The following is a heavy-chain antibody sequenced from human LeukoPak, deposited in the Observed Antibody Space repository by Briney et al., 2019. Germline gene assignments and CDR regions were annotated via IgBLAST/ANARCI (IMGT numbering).Heavy chain of an antibody. CDR1: GGTFSSYA. D-gene: IGHD3-22*01. Sequence: SVKVSCKASGGTFSSYAINWVRQAPGHGLEWMGGIIPIFGTANYAQKFQGRVTITTDESTSTAYMELSSLRSEDTAVYYCAREATYYYDSSGYYYYYGMDVWGQGTTVTVSS. CDR3: AREATYYYDSSGYYYYYGMDV. V-gene: IGHV1-69*05. CDR2: IIPIFGTA. J-gene: IGHJ6*02.